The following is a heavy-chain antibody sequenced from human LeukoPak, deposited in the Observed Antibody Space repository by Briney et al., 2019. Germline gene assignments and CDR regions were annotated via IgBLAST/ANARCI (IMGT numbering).Heavy chain of an antibody. CDR1: GGSISSYY. V-gene: IGHV4-59*08. CDR3: ARRSVYYGMDV. CDR2: IYYSGST. Sequence: SETLSLTCTVSGGSISSYYWSWIRQPPGKGLEWIGYIYYSGSTNYNPSLKSRVTISVDMSKNQFSLKLSSVTAADTAVYYCARRSVYYGMDVWGQGTTVTVSS. J-gene: IGHJ6*02.